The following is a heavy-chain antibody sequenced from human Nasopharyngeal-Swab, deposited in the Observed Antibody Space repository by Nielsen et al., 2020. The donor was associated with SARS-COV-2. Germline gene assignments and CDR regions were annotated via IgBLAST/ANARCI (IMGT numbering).Heavy chain of an antibody. CDR1: GYTFTGFY. Sequence: VKVSCKASGYTFTGFYVHWVRQAPGQGLECLGRINPSNGVTIYAQKFQGRVTITRDTSNSTVDMELSRLRSDDTAVYYCVREGDNWEFDSWGQGTLVTVSS. CDR3: VREGDNWEFDS. J-gene: IGHJ4*02. CDR2: INPSNGVT. V-gene: IGHV1-2*06. D-gene: IGHD1-26*01.